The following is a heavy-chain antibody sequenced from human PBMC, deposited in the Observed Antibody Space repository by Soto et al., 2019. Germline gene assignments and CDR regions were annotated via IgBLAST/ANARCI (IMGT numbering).Heavy chain of an antibody. D-gene: IGHD6-13*01. CDR3: ARDYYSSSWYRFDP. CDR2: IVVGSGNT. Sequence: SVKVSCKASGFTFTSSAMQWVRQARGQRLEWIGWIVVGSGNTNYAQKFQERVTITRDMSTSTAYMELRSLRSDDTAVYYCARDYYSSSWYRFDPWGQGTLVTVSS. CDR1: GFTFTSSA. J-gene: IGHJ5*02. V-gene: IGHV1-58*02.